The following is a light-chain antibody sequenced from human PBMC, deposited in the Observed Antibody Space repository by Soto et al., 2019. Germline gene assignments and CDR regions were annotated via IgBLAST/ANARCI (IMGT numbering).Light chain of an antibody. Sequence: QSVLTQPPSASGTPGQRVTISCSGSSSNIGGNPVNWYQQLPGTAPKLLIYSEGQRPSGVPARFSGSRSATSASLTISGLQSEEEGDYYCEAWDDSLSGRRVFGGGTKLTVL. CDR1: SSNIGGNP. V-gene: IGLV1-44*01. J-gene: IGLJ3*02. CDR2: SEG. CDR3: EAWDDSLSGRRV.